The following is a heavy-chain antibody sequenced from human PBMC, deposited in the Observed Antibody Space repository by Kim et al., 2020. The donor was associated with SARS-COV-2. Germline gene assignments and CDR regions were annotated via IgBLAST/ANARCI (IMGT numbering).Heavy chain of an antibody. CDR1: GFTFSDYY. Sequence: GGSLRLSCTASGFTFSDYYMSWIRQTPGKGLEWISNIIGSGRSLSYADSVRGRFTVSRDNAKNSLYLEMSSLRVEDTAVYYCARERSGVSPRGCFVFWGQGALVSVSS. CDR2: IIGSGRSL. J-gene: IGHJ4*02. D-gene: IGHD6-19*01. CDR3: ARERSGVSPRGCFVF. V-gene: IGHV3-11*01.